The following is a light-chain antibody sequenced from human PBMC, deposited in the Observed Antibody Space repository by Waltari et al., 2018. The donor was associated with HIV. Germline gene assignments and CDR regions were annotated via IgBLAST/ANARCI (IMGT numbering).Light chain of an antibody. V-gene: IGLV1-44*01. Sequence: QSVLTQPHSASGTPGQRVTISCSGSSSNIGSNTVTWYQQRPGTAPKLLIYSNNQRPSGVPDRFSGSKSGTSASLAISGLQSEDEADYYCAAWDDSLNGWVFGGGTKLTVL. J-gene: IGLJ3*02. CDR2: SNN. CDR1: SSNIGSNT. CDR3: AAWDDSLNGWV.